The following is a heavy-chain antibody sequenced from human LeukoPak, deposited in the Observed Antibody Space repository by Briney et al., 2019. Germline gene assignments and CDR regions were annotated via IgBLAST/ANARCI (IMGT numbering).Heavy chain of an antibody. CDR2: IYHSGST. CDR3: AREYHDAFDI. J-gene: IGHJ3*02. D-gene: IGHD2-2*01. Sequence: SQTLSLTCAVSGGSISSGGYSWSWIWQPPGKGLEWIGYIYHSGSTYYNPSLKSRVTISVDTSKNQFSLKLSSVTAADTAVYYCAREYHDAFDIWGQGTMVTVSS. V-gene: IGHV4-30-2*05. CDR1: GGSISSGGYS.